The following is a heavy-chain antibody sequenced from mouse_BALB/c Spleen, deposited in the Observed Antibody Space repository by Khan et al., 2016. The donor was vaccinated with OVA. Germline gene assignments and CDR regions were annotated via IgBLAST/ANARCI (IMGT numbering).Heavy chain of an antibody. CDR3: ARAYYRYDWYFDV. Sequence: EVELVESGGGLVKPGGSLKLSCAASGFAFSSYDMSWVRQTPEKRLGWVATISSGGSYTYYPDSVKGRFTISRDNARNTLYLQMSSLGSEDTALYYCARAYYRYDWYFDVWGAGTTVTVSS. CDR1: GFAFSSYD. CDR2: ISSGGSYT. D-gene: IGHD2-14*01. J-gene: IGHJ1*01. V-gene: IGHV5-9*02.